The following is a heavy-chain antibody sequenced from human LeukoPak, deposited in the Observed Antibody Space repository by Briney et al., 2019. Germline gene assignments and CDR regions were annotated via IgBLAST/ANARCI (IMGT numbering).Heavy chain of an antibody. CDR1: GGSFSGYY. D-gene: IGHD4-17*01. CDR3: ARTVTTEPNWFDP. J-gene: IGHJ5*02. Sequence: SETLSLTCAVYGGSFSGYYWSWIRQPPGKGLEWIGEINHSGSTNSNPSLKSRVTISVDTSKNQFSLKLSSVTAADTAVYYCARTVTTEPNWFDPWGQGTLVTVFS. CDR2: INHSGST. V-gene: IGHV4-34*01.